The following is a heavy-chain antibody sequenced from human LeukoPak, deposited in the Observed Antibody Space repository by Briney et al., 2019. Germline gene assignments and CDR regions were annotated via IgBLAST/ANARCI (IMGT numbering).Heavy chain of an antibody. J-gene: IGHJ4*02. V-gene: IGHV4-34*01. CDR1: GGSFSGYY. CDR3: ASVAARGRIFDY. D-gene: IGHD6-6*01. Sequence: QSSETLSLTCAVYGGSFSGYYWSWIRQPPGKGLEWIGEINHSGSTNYNPSLKSRVTISVDTSKNQFSLKLSSVTAADTAVYYCASVAARGRIFDYWGQGTLVTVSS. CDR2: INHSGST.